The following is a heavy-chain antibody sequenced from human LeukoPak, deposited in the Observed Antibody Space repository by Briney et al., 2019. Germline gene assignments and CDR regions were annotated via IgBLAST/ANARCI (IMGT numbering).Heavy chain of an antibody. J-gene: IGHJ4*02. CDR2: ISGSGGST. V-gene: IGHV3-23*01. CDR1: GFIFSDYY. D-gene: IGHD4-23*01. CDR3: AKARKTTVVVFDY. Sequence: GGSLRLSCAASGFIFSDYYVTWIRQAPGKGLEWVSAISGSGGSTYYADSVKGRFTISRDNSKNTLYLQMNSLRAEDTAVYYCAKARKTTVVVFDYWGQGTLVTVSS.